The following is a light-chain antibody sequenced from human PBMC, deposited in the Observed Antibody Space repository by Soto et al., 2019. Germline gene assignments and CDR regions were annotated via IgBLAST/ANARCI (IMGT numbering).Light chain of an antibody. Sequence: QSVLTQPPSVSAAPGQKVTISCSGRSSNIGNNYVSWYQQLPGTAPKLLIYDNDKRPSGIPDRFSGSKSGTSATLGITGLQTGDEADYYCGTWDTSLSARVFGTGTKATVL. CDR2: DND. CDR3: GTWDTSLSARV. V-gene: IGLV1-51*01. J-gene: IGLJ1*01. CDR1: SSNIGNNY.